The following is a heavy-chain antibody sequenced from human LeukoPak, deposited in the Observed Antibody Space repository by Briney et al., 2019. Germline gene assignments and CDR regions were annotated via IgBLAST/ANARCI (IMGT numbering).Heavy chain of an antibody. V-gene: IGHV1-8*01. D-gene: IGHD4-23*01. Sequence: ASVKVSCKASGYTFTSYDINWVRQATGQGLEWMGWTNPNSGNTGYAQKFQGRVTMTRNTSISTAYMELTNLRSDDTAVYYCAADTQKTVVPSTDHWGQGTLVTVSS. CDR2: TNPNSGNT. CDR3: AADTQKTVVPSTDH. CDR1: GYTFTSYD. J-gene: IGHJ4*02.